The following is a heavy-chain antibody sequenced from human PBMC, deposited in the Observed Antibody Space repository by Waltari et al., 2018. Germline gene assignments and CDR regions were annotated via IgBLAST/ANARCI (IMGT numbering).Heavy chain of an antibody. CDR3: AKGFPTPYYFDY. V-gene: IGHV3-21*01. CDR1: GFIFSNNN. CDR2: ISISSNYR. Sequence: EVQLVESGGGLVKPGGSLRLSCAATGFIFSNNNMNWVRQAPGKGLEWVSYISISSNYRYYAHSVKGRFTISRDNAKNSLYLQMNSLRGEDTAVYYCAKGFPTPYYFDYWGQGALVTVSS. J-gene: IGHJ4*02.